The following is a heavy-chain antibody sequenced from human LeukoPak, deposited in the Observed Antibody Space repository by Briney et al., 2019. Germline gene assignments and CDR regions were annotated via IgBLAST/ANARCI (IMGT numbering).Heavy chain of an antibody. Sequence: GGSLRLSCAASGFTFSSYSMNWVRQAPGKGLEWVANIREDGSEKYYVDSVKGQFTISRDNAKNSLFLQMDSLRAEDTAVYYCARDLAGHYYGSGSSFDYWGQGTLVTASS. CDR2: IREDGSEK. D-gene: IGHD3-10*01. CDR3: ARDLAGHYYGSGSSFDY. CDR1: GFTFSSYS. V-gene: IGHV3-7*01. J-gene: IGHJ4*02.